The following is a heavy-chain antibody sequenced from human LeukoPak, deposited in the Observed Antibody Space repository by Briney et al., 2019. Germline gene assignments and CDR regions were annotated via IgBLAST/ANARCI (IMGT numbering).Heavy chain of an antibody. CDR1: GFSLSTSGVG. J-gene: IGHJ4*02. CDR3: ACQQRDYVWGSYRPSYYFDY. V-gene: IGHV2-5*02. Sequence: SGPTLVKPTQTLTLTCTFSGFSLSTSGVGVGWIRQPPGKALEWLALIYWDDDKRYSPSLKSRLTITKDTSKNQVVLTMTNMDPVDTATYYCACQQRDYVWGSYRPSYYFDYWGQGTLVTVSS. D-gene: IGHD3-16*02. CDR2: IYWDDDK.